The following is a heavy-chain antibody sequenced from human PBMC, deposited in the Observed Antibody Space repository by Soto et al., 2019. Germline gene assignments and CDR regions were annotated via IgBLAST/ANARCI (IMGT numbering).Heavy chain of an antibody. CDR3: AKDLIGYCSSTSCYTSWFDP. CDR1: GFTFSSYG. D-gene: IGHD2-2*02. Sequence: GGSLRLSCAASGFTFSSYGMHWVRQAPGKGLEWVGVISYDGSNKYYADSVKGRFTISRDNSKNTLYLQMNSLRAEDTAVYYCAKDLIGYCSSTSCYTSWFDPWGQGTLVTVSS. CDR2: ISYDGSNK. J-gene: IGHJ5*02. V-gene: IGHV3-30*18.